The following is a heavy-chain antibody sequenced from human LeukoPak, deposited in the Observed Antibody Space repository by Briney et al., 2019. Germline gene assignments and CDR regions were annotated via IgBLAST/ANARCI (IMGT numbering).Heavy chain of an antibody. J-gene: IGHJ4*02. Sequence: SETLSLTCDVSGGSITNDNWWSWVRQSPVRGLEWIGEMHHNGITTYNPSLRGRVTMSVDKSKNQFSLRLTSVTAADTALYYCTYNGYYALKHWGQGTLVTVSS. CDR3: TYNGYYALKH. V-gene: IGHV4-4*02. D-gene: IGHD3-22*01. CDR2: MHHNGIT. CDR1: GGSITNDNW.